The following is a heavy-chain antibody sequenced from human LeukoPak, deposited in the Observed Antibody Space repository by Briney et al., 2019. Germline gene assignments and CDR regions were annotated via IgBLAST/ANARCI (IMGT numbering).Heavy chain of an antibody. J-gene: IGHJ4*02. CDR3: AKDRGTTVTTLDY. CDR2: IRYDGSNK. CDR1: GFTFSSYG. Sequence: GGSLRLSCAASGFTFSSYGMHWVRRAPGKGLEWVAFIRYDGSNKYYADSVKGRFTISRDNSKNTLYLQMNSLRAEDTAVYYCAKDRGTTVTTLDYWGQGTLVTVSS. V-gene: IGHV3-30*02. D-gene: IGHD4-11*01.